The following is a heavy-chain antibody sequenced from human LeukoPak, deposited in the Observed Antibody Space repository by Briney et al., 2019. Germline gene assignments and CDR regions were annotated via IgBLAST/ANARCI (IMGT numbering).Heavy chain of an antibody. CDR3: AREDYYGSGSYYGSGGWFDP. V-gene: IGHV4-59*01. Sequence: PSETLSLTCTVSGGSISSYYWSWIRQPPGKGLEWIGYIYYSGSTNYNPSLKSRVTISVDTSKNQFSLKLSSVTAADTAVYYCAREDYYGSGSYYGSGGWFDPWGQGTLVTVSS. J-gene: IGHJ5*02. CDR1: GGSISSYY. D-gene: IGHD3-10*01. CDR2: IYYSGST.